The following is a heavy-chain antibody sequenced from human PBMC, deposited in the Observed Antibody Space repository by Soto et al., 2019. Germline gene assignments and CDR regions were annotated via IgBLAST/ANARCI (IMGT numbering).Heavy chain of an antibody. CDR2: IYYSGST. V-gene: IGHV4-59*01. D-gene: IGHD2-2*02. CDR3: ARVSGYCSSTSCYTGYMDV. CDR1: GGSISSYY. Sequence: SETLSLTCTVSGGSISSYYWSWIRQPPGKGLGWIGYIYYSGSTNYNPSLKSRVTISVDTSKNQFSLKLSSVTAADTAVYYCARVSGYCSSTSCYTGYMDVWGKGTTVTVSS. J-gene: IGHJ6*03.